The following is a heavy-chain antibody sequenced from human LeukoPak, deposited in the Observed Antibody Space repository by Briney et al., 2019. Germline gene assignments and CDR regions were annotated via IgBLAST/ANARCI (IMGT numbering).Heavy chain of an antibody. CDR3: ARVRDGYNDAYDI. J-gene: IGHJ3*02. Sequence: ASVKVSCKTSGYSFTSYNLHWVRQAPGQRLEWMGIIKASGTDTKYAQKFQGRVFMTTDTSTSTVYMELSSLKSEDTAVYYCARVRDGYNDAYDIWGQGTMVIVSS. D-gene: IGHD5-24*01. CDR1: GYSFTSYN. V-gene: IGHV1-46*01. CDR2: IKASGTDT.